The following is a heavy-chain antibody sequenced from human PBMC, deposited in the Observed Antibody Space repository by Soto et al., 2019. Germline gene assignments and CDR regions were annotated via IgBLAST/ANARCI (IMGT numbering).Heavy chain of an antibody. D-gene: IGHD2-21*02. CDR2: IYYSGST. Sequence: QVQLQESGPGLVKPSQTLSLICTVSGASISSGGHYWTWFRQHPGKGLEWIGNIYYSGSTYYSPSLKSRVTLSIDTSNNQVSLKLSSVTAADTAVYYCARDVLVTAIRPGAFDIWGQGTMVTVSS. CDR3: ARDVLVTAIRPGAFDI. V-gene: IGHV4-31*03. J-gene: IGHJ3*02. CDR1: GASISSGGHY.